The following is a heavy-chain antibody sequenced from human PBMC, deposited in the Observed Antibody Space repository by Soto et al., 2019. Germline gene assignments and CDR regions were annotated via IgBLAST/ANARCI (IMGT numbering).Heavy chain of an antibody. V-gene: IGHV2-5*01. CDR2: VYWNDDK. Sequence: SGPTLVNPTQTLTLTCTLSGISLSTSGVGLGWIRQTPGKALEWLALVYWNDDKHHRPSLKSRLTITKDTSKNQAILTMTNMDPVDTATYYCARGLATLPVFAFDIWGQGTEVTV. CDR1: GISLSTSGVG. CDR3: ARGLATLPVFAFDI. J-gene: IGHJ3*02. D-gene: IGHD1-1*01.